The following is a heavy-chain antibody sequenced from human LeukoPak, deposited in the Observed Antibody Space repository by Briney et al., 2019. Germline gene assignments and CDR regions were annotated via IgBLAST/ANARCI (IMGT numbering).Heavy chain of an antibody. V-gene: IGHV3-48*01. CDR2: ISSSSSTI. J-gene: IGHJ4*02. D-gene: IGHD3-22*01. CDR3: ARETDSSGYRVDY. Sequence: PGGSLRLSCAASGFTFSSYSMIWVRQAPGKGLEWVSYISSSSSTIYYADSVEGRFTISRDNAKNSLFLQMNSLRAEDTAVYYCARETDSSGYRVDYWGQGTLVTVSS. CDR1: GFTFSSYS.